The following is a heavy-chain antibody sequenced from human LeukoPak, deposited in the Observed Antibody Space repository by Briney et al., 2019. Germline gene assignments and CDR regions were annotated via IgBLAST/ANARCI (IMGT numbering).Heavy chain of an antibody. Sequence: PGGSLRLSCAASGFTFSDYYMDWVRQAPGKGLEWVSSISSSSSYIYYADSVKGRFTISRDNAKNSLYLQMNSLRAEDTAVYYCARDHRMLPGGQGTLVTVSS. J-gene: IGHJ4*02. CDR3: ARDHRMLP. CDR2: ISSSSSYI. CDR1: GFTFSDYY. D-gene: IGHD3-16*01. V-gene: IGHV3-21*01.